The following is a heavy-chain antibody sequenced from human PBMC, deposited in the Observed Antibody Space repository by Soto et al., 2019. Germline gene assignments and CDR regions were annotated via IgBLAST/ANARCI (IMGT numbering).Heavy chain of an antibody. Sequence: PGGSLRLSCADSGLSFSSYGMNWVRQAPGKGLEWVSSISSSSSYIYYADSVKGRFTISRDNAKNSLYLQMNSLRAEDTAVYYCARYDSSGYYWPYYYYGMDVWGQGTTVTVSS. CDR3: ARYDSSGYYWPYYYYGMDV. D-gene: IGHD3-22*01. CDR2: ISSSSSYI. J-gene: IGHJ6*02. CDR1: GLSFSSYG. V-gene: IGHV3-21*01.